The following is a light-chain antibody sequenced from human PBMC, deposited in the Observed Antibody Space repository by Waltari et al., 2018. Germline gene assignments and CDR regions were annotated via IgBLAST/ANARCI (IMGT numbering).Light chain of an antibody. CDR3: QHYNSFPWT. CDR2: DAS. CDR1: QGIRVD. V-gene: IGKV1-13*02. Sequence: AIQLTQSPSSLSASVGDRVTITCRASQGIRVDLAWYQQKPGKAPKLLIYDASSLESGVPSRFSGSGSGTEFTLTISSLQPDDFATYYCQHYNSFPWTFGQGTKVEIK. J-gene: IGKJ1*01.